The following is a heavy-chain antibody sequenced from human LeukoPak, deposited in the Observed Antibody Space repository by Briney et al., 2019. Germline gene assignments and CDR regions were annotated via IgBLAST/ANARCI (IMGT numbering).Heavy chain of an antibody. Sequence: PSQTLSLTCTVSGGSISSGGYYWSWIRQHPGKGLEWIGYIYYSGSTYYNPSLKSRVTISVDTSKNQFSLKLSSVTAADTAVYYCARSDDFWSGPFDYWGQGTLVTVSS. J-gene: IGHJ4*02. CDR3: ARSDDFWSGPFDY. CDR2: IYYSGST. V-gene: IGHV4-31*03. CDR1: GGSISSGGYY. D-gene: IGHD3-3*01.